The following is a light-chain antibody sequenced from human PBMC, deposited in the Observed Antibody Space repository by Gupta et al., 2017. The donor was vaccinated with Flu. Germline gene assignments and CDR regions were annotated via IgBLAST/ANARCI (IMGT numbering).Light chain of an antibody. CDR1: ALPKQY. CDR3: QSADSSGSYRV. Sequence: SYELTQPPSVSVSPGQTARITCSGDALPKQYAYWYQQKSGQAPVLVIYEDNERPSGIPERFSGSSSGTTVTLTISGVQAEDEADYYCQSADSSGSYRVFGGGTKLAVL. J-gene: IGLJ3*02. CDR2: EDN. V-gene: IGLV3-25*02.